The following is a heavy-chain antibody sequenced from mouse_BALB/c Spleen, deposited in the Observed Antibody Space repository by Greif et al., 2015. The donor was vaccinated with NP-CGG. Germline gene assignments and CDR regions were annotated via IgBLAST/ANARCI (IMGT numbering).Heavy chain of an antibody. Sequence: EVKLVESGGGLVQPGGSLKLSCAASGFTFSSYTMSWVRQTPEKRLEWVAYIGNGGGSTYYPDTVKGRFTISRDNAKNTLYLQMSSLKSEDTAMYYCARQVITTAPFAYWGQGTLVAVSA. V-gene: IGHV5-12-2*01. CDR2: IGNGGGST. J-gene: IGHJ3*01. D-gene: IGHD1-2*01. CDR3: ARQVITTAPFAY. CDR1: GFTFSSYT.